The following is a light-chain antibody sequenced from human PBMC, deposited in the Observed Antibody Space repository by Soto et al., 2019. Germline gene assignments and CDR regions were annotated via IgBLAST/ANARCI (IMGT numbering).Light chain of an antibody. V-gene: IGLV2-8*01. J-gene: IGLJ2*01. CDR1: SSDVGNYNY. CDR3: TSYAAGKNVV. CDR2: EVT. Sequence: QSVLTQPPSASGSPGQSVTISCTGTSSDVGNYNYVSWHQQHPGKAPKLMIYEVTKRTSGVPDRFSGSKSGNTASLTVSGLQAEDEAEYYCTSYAAGKNVVFGGGTKLTVL.